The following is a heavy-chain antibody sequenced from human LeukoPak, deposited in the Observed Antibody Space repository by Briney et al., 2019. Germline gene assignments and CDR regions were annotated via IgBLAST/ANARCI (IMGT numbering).Heavy chain of an antibody. CDR3: ARYYTSGVYFDY. J-gene: IGHJ4*02. V-gene: IGHV4-30-4*01. CDR1: GGSISSGDYH. Sequence: SQTLSLTCTVSGGSISSGDYHWSWIRQPPGKGLEWIGYNYYSGSTYYNPSLKSRVTISLDSSKNQFSLKLSSVTAADTAVYSCARYYTSGVYFDYWGQGTLVTVSS. CDR2: NYYSGST. D-gene: IGHD3-10*01.